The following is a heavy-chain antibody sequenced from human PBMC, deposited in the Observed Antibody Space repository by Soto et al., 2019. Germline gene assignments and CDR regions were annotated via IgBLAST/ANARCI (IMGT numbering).Heavy chain of an antibody. CDR1: GLTFSRYA. J-gene: IGHJ4*02. Sequence: QVQLVESGGGVVQPGRSLRLSCAASGLTFSRYAMHWVRQAPGKGLQWVAVISYDGSGKYYADSVKGRFTISRDNSKNPVFLQKNRLRPEEKALYYRAVEVWGTEIRDFDYWGQGTLVTVSS. V-gene: IGHV3-30*03. D-gene: IGHD3-16*01. CDR2: ISYDGSGK. CDR3: AVEVWGTEIRDFDY.